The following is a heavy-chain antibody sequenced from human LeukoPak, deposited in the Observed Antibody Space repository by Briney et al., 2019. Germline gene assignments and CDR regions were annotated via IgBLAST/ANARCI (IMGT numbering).Heavy chain of an antibody. V-gene: IGHV4-59*01. D-gene: IGHD3-10*01. CDR1: GGSISSYY. CDR3: ARTYGSGSYFDWGSNWFDP. J-gene: IGHJ5*02. Sequence: SETLSLTCTVSGGSISSYYWSWIRQPPGKGLEWIGYIYYSGSTNYNPSLKSRVTISVDTSKNQFSLKLSSVTAADTAVYYRARTYGSGSYFDWGSNWFDPWGQGTLVTVSS. CDR2: IYYSGST.